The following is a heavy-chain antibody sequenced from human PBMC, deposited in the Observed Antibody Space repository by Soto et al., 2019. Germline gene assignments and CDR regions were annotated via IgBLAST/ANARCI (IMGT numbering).Heavy chain of an antibody. Sequence: EVQLVESGGGVVQPGGSLRLSCAASGFSFSTYWMYWFRQGPGKGLEWVSRINGDGSSRTYAESAKGRFTISRDNAKNPLFLPMNSVRVEDTVVYFCARRTTIIGVVGFDSWGQGTLVTVSS. J-gene: IGHJ5*01. CDR2: INGDGSSR. CDR1: GFSFSTYW. V-gene: IGHV3-74*01. CDR3: ARRTTIIGVVGFDS. D-gene: IGHD3-3*01.